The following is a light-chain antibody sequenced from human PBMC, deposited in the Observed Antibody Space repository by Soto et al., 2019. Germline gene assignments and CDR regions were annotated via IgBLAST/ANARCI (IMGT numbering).Light chain of an antibody. J-gene: IGLJ1*01. CDR1: SSNIGAGYE. V-gene: IGLV1-40*01. CDR2: ENN. CDR3: QSYDSSLSGYV. Sequence: QPVLTQPPSVSEAPGQRVTISCTGSSSNIGAGYEAHWYQQVPGTAPKLLIYENNNRPSGVPDRSSGSKSGTSASLAITGLQAEDEAEYYCQSYDSSLSGYVFGTGTKLTVL.